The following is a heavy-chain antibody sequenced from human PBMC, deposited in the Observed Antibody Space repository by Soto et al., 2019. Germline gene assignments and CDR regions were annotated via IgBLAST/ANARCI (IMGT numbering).Heavy chain of an antibody. CDR1: GYTFTDYH. V-gene: IGHV1-2*02. D-gene: IGHD6-25*01. Sequence: QVQLVQSGAEVKKPGASVKVSCKASGYTFTDYHIHWVRQAPGQGLEFMGWINANNGGAGSAQQFQGRVPVTRDTSINTVYMELSNLRSDDTAVYYCAREGGSETLQPSYNWFDTWGQGTLVTVSS. J-gene: IGHJ5*02. CDR3: AREGGSETLQPSYNWFDT. CDR2: INANNGGA.